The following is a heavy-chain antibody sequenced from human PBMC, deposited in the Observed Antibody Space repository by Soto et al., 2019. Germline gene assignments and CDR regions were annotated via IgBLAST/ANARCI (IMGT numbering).Heavy chain of an antibody. D-gene: IGHD3-10*01. CDR2: IDWDDDK. Sequence: CGPTQVRPTPTLPLTCAFSGFSLITSGMCVSWIRPPPRPPPEWLGLIDWDDDKYYSTSLKTRLTISKDTSKNQVVLTMTNMDPVETATYYCARMVSITMLRGVISYSYYYGMDVWGHGTTVTVSS. CDR3: ARMVSITMLRGVISYSYYYGMDV. V-gene: IGHV2-70*01. CDR1: GFSLITSGMC. J-gene: IGHJ6*01.